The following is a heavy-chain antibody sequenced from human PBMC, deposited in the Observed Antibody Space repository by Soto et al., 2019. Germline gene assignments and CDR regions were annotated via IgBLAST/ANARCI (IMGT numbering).Heavy chain of an antibody. J-gene: IGHJ4*02. D-gene: IGHD3-22*01. CDR1: GGTFSRHG. Sequence: QVQLVQSGAEVRKPGSSVKVSCKASGGTFSRHGISWVRQAPGQGLEWMGGIIPIFGTANHAQKFQGRVTITADESTSTAYMELSSLSSEDTAVYYCARGWGYDNNDYYYAYWGQGTLVIVSS. V-gene: IGHV1-69*01. CDR3: ARGWGYDNNDYYYAY. CDR2: IIPIFGTA.